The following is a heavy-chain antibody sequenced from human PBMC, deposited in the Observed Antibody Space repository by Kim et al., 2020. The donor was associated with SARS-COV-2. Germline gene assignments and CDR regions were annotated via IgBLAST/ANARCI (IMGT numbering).Heavy chain of an antibody. Sequence: GGSLRLSCAASGFTFSSYAMHWVRQAPGKGLEWVAVISYDGSNKYYADSVKGRFTISRDNSKNTLYLQMNSLRAEDTAVYYCARDFTYDFWSGYYKGGPDYWGQGTLVTVSS. CDR3: ARDFTYDFWSGYYKGGPDY. CDR2: ISYDGSNK. J-gene: IGHJ4*02. D-gene: IGHD3-3*01. V-gene: IGHV3-30-3*01. CDR1: GFTFSSYA.